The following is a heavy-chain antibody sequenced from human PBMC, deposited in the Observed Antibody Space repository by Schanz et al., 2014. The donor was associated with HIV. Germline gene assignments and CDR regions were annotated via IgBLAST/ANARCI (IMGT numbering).Heavy chain of an antibody. CDR1: GGTFSSFG. Sequence: QVQLVQSGAEVKKPGSSVKVSCKASGGTFSSFGISWVRQAPGQGLEWMGWINPNSGDTDYAQKFQGRVTMTRDTSISTAYMELSSLRSEDTAVYYCAREKFSTLTGYPQNAFDIWGQGTMVTVSS. J-gene: IGHJ3*02. CDR2: INPNSGDT. V-gene: IGHV1-8*01. D-gene: IGHD3-9*01. CDR3: AREKFSTLTGYPQNAFDI.